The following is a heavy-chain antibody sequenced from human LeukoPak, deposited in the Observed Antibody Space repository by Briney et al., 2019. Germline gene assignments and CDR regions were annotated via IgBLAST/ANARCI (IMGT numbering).Heavy chain of an antibody. CDR2: IRKGGNYI. Sequence: PGGSLRLSCAASGFTFSSENVNWVRQAPGKGLEWVSSIRKGGNYIYYADSVKGRFTISRDNAKNSLYLQMDSLRAEDTAVYYCARGGYSYGFDNWGQGTLVIVSS. D-gene: IGHD5-18*01. V-gene: IGHV3-21*01. CDR3: ARGGYSYGFDN. J-gene: IGHJ4*02. CDR1: GFTFSSEN.